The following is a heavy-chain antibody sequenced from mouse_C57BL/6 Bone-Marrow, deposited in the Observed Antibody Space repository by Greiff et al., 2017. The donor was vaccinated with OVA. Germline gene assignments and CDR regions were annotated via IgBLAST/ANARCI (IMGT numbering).Heavy chain of an antibody. D-gene: IGHD2-1*01. CDR3: ARDLPIRGAMDY. V-gene: IGHV1-18*01. J-gene: IGHJ4*01. CDR2: INPNNGGT. CDR1: GYTFTDYN. Sequence: EVKLQESGPELVKPGASVKIPCKASGYTFTDYNMDWVKQSHGKSLEWIGDINPNNGGTIYNQKFKGKATLSVDKSSSTAYMELRSLTSEDTAVYYCARDLPIRGAMDYWGQGTSVTVSS.